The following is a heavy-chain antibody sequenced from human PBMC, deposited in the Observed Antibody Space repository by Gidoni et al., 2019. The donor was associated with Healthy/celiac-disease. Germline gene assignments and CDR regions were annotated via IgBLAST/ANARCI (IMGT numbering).Heavy chain of an antibody. V-gene: IGHV4-30-4*01. Sequence: QVQLQESGPGLVKPSQTLSLTCTVSGGSISSGDYYWGWIRHPPGKGLEWIGCIYYSGGTYLNPSLKSRVTISVDTSKNQFSLKLSSVTAADTAVYYCARAGSSSWYWGLDYWGQGTLVTVSS. D-gene: IGHD6-13*01. CDR2: IYYSGGT. J-gene: IGHJ4*02. CDR1: GGSISSGDYY. CDR3: ARAGSSSWYWGLDY.